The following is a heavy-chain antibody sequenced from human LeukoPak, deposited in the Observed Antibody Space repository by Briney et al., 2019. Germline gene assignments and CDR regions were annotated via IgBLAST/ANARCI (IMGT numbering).Heavy chain of an antibody. J-gene: IGHJ4*02. CDR1: RFTFSNYW. CDR3: ARVIGYCSGGSCFPFDY. D-gene: IGHD2-15*01. CDR2: IRQDGGEI. Sequence: GGSLRLSCAASRFTFSNYWMTWVRQAPGKGLEWVANIRQDGGEIHSVDSVKGRFTISRDNTKNSLYLQMNSLRAEDTAVYYCARVIGYCSGGSCFPFDYWGQGTLVTVSS. V-gene: IGHV3-7*05.